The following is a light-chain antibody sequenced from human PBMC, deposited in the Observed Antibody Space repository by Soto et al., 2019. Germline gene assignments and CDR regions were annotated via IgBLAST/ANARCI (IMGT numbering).Light chain of an antibody. Sequence: DIPMTQSPSTLSASVGDRVTITCRANQNVNKWLAWYQQKPGEAPTVLIYDASTLKGGVPSRFSGSGSGTEFTLTTSSLPPYYFAFYSCQQDSMYSFTFGPGTKVEIK. CDR3: QQDSMYSFT. J-gene: IGKJ3*01. CDR1: QNVNKW. CDR2: DAS. V-gene: IGKV1-5*01.